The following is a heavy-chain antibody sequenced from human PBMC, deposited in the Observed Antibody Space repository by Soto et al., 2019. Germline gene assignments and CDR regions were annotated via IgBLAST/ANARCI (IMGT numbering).Heavy chain of an antibody. CDR3: ASFQVPGNFDY. CDR2: IYYSGDT. V-gene: IGHV4-39*01. CDR1: GGSIRSSNYY. Sequence: QLQLQESGQGLVKPSETLSLTCTVSGGSIRSSNYYWAWVRQPPGKGLEWIANIYYSGDTYFHPSLRNRLTVSVDTSKNQFSLKLSSLTAADTAMYYCASFQVPGNFDYWGQGTLVTVSS. D-gene: IGHD6-13*01. J-gene: IGHJ4*02.